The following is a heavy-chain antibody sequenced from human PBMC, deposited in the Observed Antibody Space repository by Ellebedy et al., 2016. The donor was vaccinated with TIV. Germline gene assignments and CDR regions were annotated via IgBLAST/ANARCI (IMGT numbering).Heavy chain of an antibody. CDR2: IYTSGST. CDR3: ARGSSSWSYGVYYYYGMDV. D-gene: IGHD6-13*01. Sequence: SETLSLXXTVSGGSISSYYWSWIRQPAGKGLEWIGRIYTSGSTNYNPSLKSRVTMSVDTSKNQFSLKLSSVTAADTAVYYCARGSSSWSYGVYYYYGMDVWGQGTTVTVSS. J-gene: IGHJ6*02. CDR1: GGSISSYY. V-gene: IGHV4-4*07.